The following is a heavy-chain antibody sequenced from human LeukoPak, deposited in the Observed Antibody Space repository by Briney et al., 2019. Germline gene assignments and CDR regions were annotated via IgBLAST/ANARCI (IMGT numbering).Heavy chain of an antibody. Sequence: ASVKVSCKASGSTFTNFGISWVRQAPGQGLEWMGWISAYNGHTNYAQKFQGRVTMTTDTSTSTAYMEVRSLRSEDTAVYYCATVTYDILTGYYNAFDIWGQGTMVTASS. J-gene: IGHJ3*02. CDR1: GSTFTNFG. V-gene: IGHV1-18*01. CDR2: ISAYNGHT. D-gene: IGHD3-9*01. CDR3: ATVTYDILTGYYNAFDI.